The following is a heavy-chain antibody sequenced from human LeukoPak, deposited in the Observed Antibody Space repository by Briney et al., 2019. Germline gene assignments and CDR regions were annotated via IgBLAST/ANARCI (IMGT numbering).Heavy chain of an antibody. CDR2: IRNKLDGGTT. CDR1: GFTFNNAW. J-gene: IGHJ3*02. Sequence: GGSLRLSCAASGFTFNNAWMSWVRQAPGKGLEWVGLIRNKLDGGTTDYVAPVKGRFTISRDDSKNTLYLQMNSLKSEDTALYYCASYNSRDAFNIWGQGTMVTVSS. D-gene: IGHD2/OR15-2a*01. V-gene: IGHV3-15*01. CDR3: ASYNSRDAFNI.